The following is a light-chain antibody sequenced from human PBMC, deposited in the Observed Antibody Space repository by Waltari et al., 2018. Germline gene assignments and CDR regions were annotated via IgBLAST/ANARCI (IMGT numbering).Light chain of an antibody. Sequence: DIQMTQSPSTLSASVGDRVTISCRATESINSWLAWYQQKPGKAPKLLISRSFNLESGVPDRFSGSGSGTDFTLKISRVEAEDVGVYYCMHSVQWPWTVGQGTKVEVK. CDR2: RSF. V-gene: IGKV1-5*03. CDR1: ESINSW. CDR3: MHSVQWPWT. J-gene: IGKJ1*01.